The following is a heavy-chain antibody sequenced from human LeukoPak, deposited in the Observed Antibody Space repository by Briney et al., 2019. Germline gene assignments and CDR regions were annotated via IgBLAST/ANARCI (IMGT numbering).Heavy chain of an antibody. CDR2: IYSGGST. V-gene: IGHV3-53*01. Sequence: GGSLRLSCAASGFTFSSSAMSWVRQAPGKGLEWVSVIYSGGSTYYADSVKGRFTISRDNSKNTLYLQMNSLRAEDTAVYYCARDSIEASPAGGGYYYYGMDVWGQGTTVTVSS. CDR3: ARDSIEASPAGGGYYYYGMDV. J-gene: IGHJ6*02. CDR1: GFTFSSSA. D-gene: IGHD6-6*01.